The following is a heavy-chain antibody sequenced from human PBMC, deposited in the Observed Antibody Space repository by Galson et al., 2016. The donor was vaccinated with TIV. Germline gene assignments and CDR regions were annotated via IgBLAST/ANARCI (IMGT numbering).Heavy chain of an antibody. Sequence: SVKVSCKASGYSFTGYFMHWVRQAPGQGLEWLGWINPKTGATTYAQEFQGRITMTRDTSASTVYMDLNRLQSYDTAVYYCARSDSYYKYALDVWGQGTTVTVSS. CDR1: GYSFTGYF. J-gene: IGHJ3*01. D-gene: IGHD3-10*01. CDR3: ARSDSYYKYALDV. V-gene: IGHV1-2*02. CDR2: INPKTGAT.